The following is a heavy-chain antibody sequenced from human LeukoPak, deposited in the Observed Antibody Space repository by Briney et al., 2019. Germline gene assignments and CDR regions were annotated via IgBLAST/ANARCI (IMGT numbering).Heavy chain of an antibody. CDR2: INPNSGGT. CDR1: GYTFTGYY. V-gene: IGHV1-2*02. D-gene: IGHD5/OR15-5a*01. J-gene: IGHJ3*02. CDR3: ARDFWPHGVYVAFDI. Sequence: ASVKVSCKASGYTFTGYYMHWVRQAPGQGLEWMGWINPNSGGTNYAQKFQGRVTMTRDTSISTAYMELSRLRSDDTAVYYCARDFWPHGVYVAFDIWGQGTMVTVSS.